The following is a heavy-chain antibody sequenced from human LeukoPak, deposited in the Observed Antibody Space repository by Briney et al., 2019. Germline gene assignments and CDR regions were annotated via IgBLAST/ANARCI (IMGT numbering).Heavy chain of an antibody. CDR3: ARGPPRGKYYYMDV. CDR1: GFTFSSFD. J-gene: IGHJ6*03. CDR2: IGTASDT. D-gene: IGHD1-1*01. Sequence: GGSLRLSCAASGFTFSSFDMHWVRQPTGQGLEWVSTIGTASDTYYPGSVEGRFTLSRDNAKNSLYLQMNSLTAGDTAVYYSARGPPRGKYYYMDVWGKGTTVTVSS. V-gene: IGHV3-13*01.